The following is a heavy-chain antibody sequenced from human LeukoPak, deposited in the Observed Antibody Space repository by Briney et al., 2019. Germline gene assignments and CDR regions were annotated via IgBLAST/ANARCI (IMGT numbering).Heavy chain of an antibody. D-gene: IGHD2-2*01. J-gene: IGHJ4*02. CDR1: GFTFSTYA. Sequence: GGSLRLSCTASGFTFSTYAMNWVRQAPGRGLEWVSGISGSGVSTYYADSVKGRFTISRDNSNNTLYLQMSSLGAEDTAVYYCAKDWGMGDQLLRIDYWGQGTLVTVSS. CDR2: ISGSGVST. V-gene: IGHV3-23*01. CDR3: AKDWGMGDQLLRIDY.